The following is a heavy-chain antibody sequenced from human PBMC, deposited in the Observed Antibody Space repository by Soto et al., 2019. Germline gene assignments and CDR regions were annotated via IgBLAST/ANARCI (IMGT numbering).Heavy chain of an antibody. D-gene: IGHD2-15*01. J-gene: IGHJ6*02. Sequence: QVQLVQSGAEVKKPGSSVKVSCKASGGTFSSYAISWVRQAPGQGLEWMGGIIPIFCTANYAQKFQGRVTITADESTSTAYMELSSLRAEDTAVYYCARDRPALLLTYYGMDVWGQGTTVTVSS. V-gene: IGHV1-69*01. CDR2: IIPIFCTA. CDR3: ARDRPALLLTYYGMDV. CDR1: GGTFSSYA.